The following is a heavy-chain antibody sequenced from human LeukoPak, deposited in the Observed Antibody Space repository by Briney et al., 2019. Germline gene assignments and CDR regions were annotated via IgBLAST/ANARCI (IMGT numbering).Heavy chain of an antibody. CDR1: GGSISSYY. J-gene: IGHJ4*02. CDR2: IYYSGST. V-gene: IGHV4-59*01. D-gene: IGHD1-26*01. Sequence: SETLSLTCTVSGGSISSYYWSWIRQPPGKGLEWIGYIYYSGSTNYNPSLKSRVTISVDTSKNQFSLKLSSVTAADTAVYYCARELDGAVGYWGQGTLVTVSS. CDR3: ARELDGAVGY.